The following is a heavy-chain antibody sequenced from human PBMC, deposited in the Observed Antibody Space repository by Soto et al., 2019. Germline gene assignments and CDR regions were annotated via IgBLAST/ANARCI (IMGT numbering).Heavy chain of an antibody. V-gene: IGHV4-31*03. D-gene: IGHD3-9*01. J-gene: IGHJ4*02. CDR1: GGSIRSGGNY. CDR2: IYYSGST. CDR3: AAVRYDILTGPDY. Sequence: SETLSLTCTVSGGSIRSGGNYWSWIRQHPGKGLEWIGYIYYSGSTYYNPSLKSRVTISVDTSKNQFSLKLSSVTAADTAVYYCAAVRYDILTGPDYWGQGTLVTVSS.